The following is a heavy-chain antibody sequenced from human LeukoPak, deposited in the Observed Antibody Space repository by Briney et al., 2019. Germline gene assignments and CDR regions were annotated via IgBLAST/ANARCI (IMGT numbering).Heavy chain of an antibody. V-gene: IGHV1-8*03. D-gene: IGHD3-10*01. CDR3: ARGRLGGSVTFGKWYFDL. J-gene: IGHJ2*01. Sequence: AAVKVSCKASGYTFSTYDVTWLRHSTGQGVEWMGSMNPKSGLTGYAQKFQDRVTITANTSLATTYMELSGLTTEDTRIYYCARGRLGGSVTFGKWYFDLWGRGTLVPVSS. CDR2: MNPKSGLT. CDR1: GYTFSTYD.